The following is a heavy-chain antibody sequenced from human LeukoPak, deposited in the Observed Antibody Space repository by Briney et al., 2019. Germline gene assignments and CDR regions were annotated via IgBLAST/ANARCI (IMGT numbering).Heavy chain of an antibody. J-gene: IGHJ4*02. CDR1: GFTFSSYW. Sequence: PGGSPRLSCAASGFTFSSYWMHWVRQVPGKGLVWVSRINSDGSSTSYADSVKGRFTISRDNAKNTLYLQMNSLRAEDTAVYYCARGSRSWPADYWGQGTLVTVSS. CDR3: ARGSRSWPADY. D-gene: IGHD6-13*01. V-gene: IGHV3-74*01. CDR2: INSDGSST.